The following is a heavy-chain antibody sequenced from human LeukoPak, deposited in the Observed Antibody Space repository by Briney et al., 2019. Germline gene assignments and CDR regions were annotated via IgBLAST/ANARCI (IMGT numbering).Heavy chain of an antibody. CDR2: ISTYNGNT. D-gene: IGHD3-3*01. V-gene: IGHV1-18*01. CDR1: GYTFNSYD. Sequence: ASVKVSCKASGYTFNSYDISWVRQAPGQGLEWMAWISTYNGNTNYALKVQGRATMPTDTSTSTAYMELRSLRSDDTAVYYCARVLRYDFWSAYYFDYWGQGTLVTVSS. CDR3: ARVLRYDFWSAYYFDY. J-gene: IGHJ4*02.